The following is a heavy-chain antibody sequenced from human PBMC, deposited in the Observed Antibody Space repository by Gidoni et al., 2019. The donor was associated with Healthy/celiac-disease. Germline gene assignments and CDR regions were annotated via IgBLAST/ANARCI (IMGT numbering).Heavy chain of an antibody. CDR1: GFTFSSYS. D-gene: IGHD4-4*01. V-gene: IGHV3-48*01. J-gene: IGHJ6*02. CDR2: ISCSSSTI. Sequence: EVQLVESGGGLVQPGGSLRLSCAASGFTFSSYSMNWGRKAPGKGLEWVSYISCSSSTIYYAVAVKGRFTIPRDNAKNSLYLQMNSRRAEDTAVYYCARDGAYSNSAYYYYYYGMDVWGQGTTVTVSS. CDR3: ARDGAYSNSAYYYYYYGMDV.